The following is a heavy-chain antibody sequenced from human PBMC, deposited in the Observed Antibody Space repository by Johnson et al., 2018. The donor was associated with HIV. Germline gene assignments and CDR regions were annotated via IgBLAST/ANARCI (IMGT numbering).Heavy chain of an antibody. J-gene: IGHJ3*02. D-gene: IGHD4-23*01. CDR3: AKRNGGNSPRAFDI. V-gene: IGHV3-15*01. CDR2: IKSKTDGGTK. Sequence: VQLVESGGGLVKPGGSLRLSCAASGFTFNNAWMSWVRQAPGKGLEWVGRIKSKTDGGTKDYAAPVKGRFTISRDDSKNMLYLQVNSLRAEDTAVYYCAKRNGGNSPRAFDIWGQGTMVTVSS. CDR1: GFTFNNAW.